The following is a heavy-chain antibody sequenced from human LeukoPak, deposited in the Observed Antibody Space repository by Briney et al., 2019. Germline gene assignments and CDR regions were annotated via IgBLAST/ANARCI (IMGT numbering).Heavy chain of an antibody. D-gene: IGHD6-13*01. CDR2: ISSSSSYI. CDR3: ARFPIAAAAYWYFDL. J-gene: IGHJ2*01. CDR1: GFTFSSYS. V-gene: IGHV3-21*01. Sequence: GGSLRLSCAASGFTFSSYSMDWVRQAPGKGLEWVSSISSSSSYIYYADSVKGRFTISRDNAKNSLYLQMNSLRAEDTAVYYCARFPIAAAAYWYFDLWGRGTLVTVSS.